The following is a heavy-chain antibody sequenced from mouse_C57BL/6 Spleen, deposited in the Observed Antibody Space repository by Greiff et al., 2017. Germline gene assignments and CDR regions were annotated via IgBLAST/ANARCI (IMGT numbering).Heavy chain of an antibody. Sequence: DVKLVESGGGLVKPGGSLKLSCVASGFTFSSYAMSWVRQTPEKRLEWVATISDGGSYTDYPDNVKGRFTISRDNAKNNLYLQMSHLKSEDTAMYYCARDDPSITTVVADWYFDVWGTGTTVTVSS. CDR1: GFTFSSYA. CDR2: ISDGGSYT. V-gene: IGHV5-4*01. CDR3: ARDDPSITTVVADWYFDV. J-gene: IGHJ1*03. D-gene: IGHD1-1*01.